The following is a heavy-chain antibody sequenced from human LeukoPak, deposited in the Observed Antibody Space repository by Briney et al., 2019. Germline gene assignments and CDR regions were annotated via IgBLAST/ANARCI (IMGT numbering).Heavy chain of an antibody. CDR2: IKSKADGETI. CDR3: STLTSRGLSDS. Sequence: PGGSLRLSCAASGVTFTNAWMNGVRQAPGKGLEWVGSIKSKADGETIDYAAPVKGRFTFSRDDSKNMLYLQMNSLKSEDTAVYYCSTLTSRGLSDSWGQGTLVTVSS. J-gene: IGHJ4*02. CDR1: GVTFTNAW. D-gene: IGHD1-20*01. V-gene: IGHV3-15*07.